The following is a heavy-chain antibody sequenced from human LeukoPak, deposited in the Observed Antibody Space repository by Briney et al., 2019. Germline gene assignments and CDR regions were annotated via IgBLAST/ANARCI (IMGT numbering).Heavy chain of an antibody. V-gene: IGHV4-39*07. J-gene: IGHJ4*02. CDR1: GGSITSSSYY. CDR2: INHSGST. Sequence: SETLSLTCTVSGGSITSSSYYWSWIRQPPGKGLEWIGEINHSGSTNYNPSLKSRVTISVDTSKKQFSLKMSSVTAADTAVYFCARGPTWGPAAHDWGRGTPVTVSS. D-gene: IGHD1-26*01. CDR3: ARGPTWGPAAHD.